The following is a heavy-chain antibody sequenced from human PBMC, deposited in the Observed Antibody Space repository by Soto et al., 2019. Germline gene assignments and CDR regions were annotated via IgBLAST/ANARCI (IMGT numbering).Heavy chain of an antibody. CDR2: QWFDGSNK. Sequence: QVQLVESGGAAVQPGRSLRLSCVGSGFTFSNYGMHWVRQAPGKGLEWVAVQWFDGSNKFHTDSVQGRFTISRDNSQITVYLQMNSLRAEDTAVYYCARDVGDVMSTIQGHGMDVWGQGTTVTVSS. CDR1: GFTFSNYG. J-gene: IGHJ6*02. V-gene: IGHV3-33*01. D-gene: IGHD5-12*01. CDR3: ARDVGDVMSTIQGHGMDV.